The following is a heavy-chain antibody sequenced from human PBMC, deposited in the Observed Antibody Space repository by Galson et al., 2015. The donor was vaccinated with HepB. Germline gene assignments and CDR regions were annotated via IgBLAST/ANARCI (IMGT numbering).Heavy chain of an antibody. CDR3: ARDRGSSGYYQYFES. Sequence: SVKVSCKASGGTFSNYTFSWVRQAPGQGLEWMGGIVPLFGTANYAQRFQGRVTITADESTSTAHMELSSLRSEDTAVYYCARDRGSSGYYQYFESWGQGTLVTVSS. D-gene: IGHD3-22*01. CDR1: GGTFSNYT. V-gene: IGHV1-69*13. J-gene: IGHJ4*02. CDR2: IVPLFGTA.